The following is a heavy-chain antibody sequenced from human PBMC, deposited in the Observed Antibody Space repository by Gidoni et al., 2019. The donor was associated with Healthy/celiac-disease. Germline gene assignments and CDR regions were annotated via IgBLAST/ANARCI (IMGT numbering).Heavy chain of an antibody. Sequence: QVQLQESGPGLVKPSQTLSLTCTVSGGSISSGGSYWSWIRQHPGKGLYWIGYIYYSGRTYYNPSLKCRVTISVDTSKNQFSLKLSSVTAADTAVYYCARDRMGVAGTRNDAFDIWGQGTMVTVSS. CDR2: IYYSGRT. CDR3: ARDRMGVAGTRNDAFDI. D-gene: IGHD6-19*01. J-gene: IGHJ3*02. CDR1: GGSISSGGSY. V-gene: IGHV4-31*03.